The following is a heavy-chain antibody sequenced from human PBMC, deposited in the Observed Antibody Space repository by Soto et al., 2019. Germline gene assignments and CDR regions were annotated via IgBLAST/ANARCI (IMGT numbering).Heavy chain of an antibody. CDR1: GYTFTRYA. CDR2: INAGNDNT. J-gene: IGHJ5*02. V-gene: IGHV1-3*01. Sequence: AASMKVSCKASGYTFTRYAMHWVRQAPGQRLEWMGWINAGNDNTKYSQKYQGRVTITRDTSASTAYMELSSLRSEDTAVYYCARGVGGIYYDFNWFDPWGQGTLVTVSS. CDR3: ARGVGGIYYDFNWFDP. D-gene: IGHD3-22*01.